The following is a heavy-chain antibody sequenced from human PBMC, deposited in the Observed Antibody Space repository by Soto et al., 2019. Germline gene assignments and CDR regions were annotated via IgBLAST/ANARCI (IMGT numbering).Heavy chain of an antibody. CDR2: ISSSSSYI. CDR3: ARDPASITGATGPADY. V-gene: IGHV3-21*01. D-gene: IGHD1-20*01. CDR1: GFTFSSYS. J-gene: IGHJ4*02. Sequence: EVQLVESGGGLVKPGGSLRLSCAASGFTFSSYSMNWVRQAQGKGLEWVSSISSSSSYIYYADSVKGRFTISRDNAKNSLYLQMNSLRAEDTAVYYCARDPASITGATGPADYWGQGTLVTVSS.